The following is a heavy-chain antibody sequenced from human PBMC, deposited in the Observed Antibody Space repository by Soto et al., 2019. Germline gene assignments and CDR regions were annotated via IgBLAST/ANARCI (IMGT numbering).Heavy chain of an antibody. CDR3: ARDPGGSVTPFDY. CDR1: GFTFSSYG. D-gene: IGHD2-15*01. Sequence: GGSLRLSCAASGFTFSSYGMHWVRQAPGKGLEWVAVISYDGSNKYYADSVRGRFTISRDNAKNSLYLQMNSLRAEDTAVYYCARDPGGSVTPFDYWGQGTLVTVSS. CDR2: ISYDGSNK. J-gene: IGHJ4*02. V-gene: IGHV3-30*03.